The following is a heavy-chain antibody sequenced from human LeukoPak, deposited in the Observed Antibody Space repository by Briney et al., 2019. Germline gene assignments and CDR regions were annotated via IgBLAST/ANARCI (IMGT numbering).Heavy chain of an antibody. CDR3: AATISRGAAADY. J-gene: IGHJ4*02. Sequence: RSGGSLRLSCAASGFTFDDYAMHWVRQAPGKGLEWVSLISGDGGSTYYADSVKGRFTISRDNRKNSLYLQMNSLRTEDTALYYCAATISRGAAADYWGQGTRVTVSS. CDR1: GFTFDDYA. CDR2: ISGDGGST. V-gene: IGHV3-43*02. D-gene: IGHD6-13*01.